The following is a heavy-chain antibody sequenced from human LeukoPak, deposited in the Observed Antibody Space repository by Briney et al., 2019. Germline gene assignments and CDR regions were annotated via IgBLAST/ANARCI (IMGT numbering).Heavy chain of an antibody. D-gene: IGHD6-25*01. CDR3: VKGSGGFDV. V-gene: IGHV4-59*01. CDR1: GVSISTYY. J-gene: IGHJ3*01. Sequence: SETLSLTCTVSGVSISTYYWSWIRQPPGKGLEWIGYIYYTGSTNYNPSLKSRVIISVDTSKNYFSLKLTSVTAADTAVYYCVKGSGGFDVWGQGTMVTVSS. CDR2: IYYTGST.